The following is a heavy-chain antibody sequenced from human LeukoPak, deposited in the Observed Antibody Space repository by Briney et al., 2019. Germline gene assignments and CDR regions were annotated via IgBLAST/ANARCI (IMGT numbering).Heavy chain of an antibody. Sequence: ASVKVSCTASGYTFTGYYMHWVRQAPGQGLEWMGWINPNSGGTNYAQKFQGRVTMTRDTSISTAYMELSRLRSDDTAVYYCARDGSSSGPVFGIDPWGQGTLVTVSS. CDR2: INPNSGGT. D-gene: IGHD6-19*01. V-gene: IGHV1-2*02. J-gene: IGHJ5*02. CDR1: GYTFTGYY. CDR3: ARDGSSSGPVFGIDP.